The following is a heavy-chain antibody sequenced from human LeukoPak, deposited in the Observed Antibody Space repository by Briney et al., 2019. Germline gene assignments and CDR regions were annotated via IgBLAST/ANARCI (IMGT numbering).Heavy chain of an antibody. Sequence: KSSETLSLTCTVSGGSISSYYWSWIRQPAGKGLEWIGRIYTSGSTNYNPPLKSRVTMSVDTSKNQFSLKLSPVTGADTAVYYGASAVITYYYDSSGYRRWDLGDAFDIWGQGTMVTVSS. J-gene: IGHJ3*02. CDR1: GGSISSYY. CDR3: ASAVITYYYDSSGYRRWDLGDAFDI. D-gene: IGHD3-22*01. V-gene: IGHV4-4*07. CDR2: IYTSGST.